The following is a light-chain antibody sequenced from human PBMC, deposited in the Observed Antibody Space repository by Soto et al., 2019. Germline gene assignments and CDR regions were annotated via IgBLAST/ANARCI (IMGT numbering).Light chain of an antibody. CDR3: QVWDSSSDHLI. CDR1: VIGSIS. CDR2: DDS. V-gene: IGLV3-21*02. J-gene: IGLJ2*01. Sequence: SYELTQPPSVSVAPGQTASITCGGNVIGSISVHWYQQKPGQAPVLVVFDDSDRPSGIPERFSGSNSRNTATLTISRVEAGDEADYYCQVWDSSSDHLIFGGGTKVTVL.